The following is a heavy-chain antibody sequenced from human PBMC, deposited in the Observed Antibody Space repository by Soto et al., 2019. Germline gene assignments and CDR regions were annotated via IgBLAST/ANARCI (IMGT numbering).Heavy chain of an antibody. V-gene: IGHV1-3*01. Sequence: QVQLVQSGAEVKKPGASVKVSCKASGYTFTSYAMHWVRQAPGQRLEWMGWINAGNGNTKYSQKFQGRVTITRDTSPSTAYMELSSLRSEDTAVYYCARDRIVVVTAILGYWGQGTLVTVSS. CDR1: GYTFTSYA. CDR2: INAGNGNT. D-gene: IGHD2-21*02. J-gene: IGHJ4*02. CDR3: ARDRIVVVTAILGY.